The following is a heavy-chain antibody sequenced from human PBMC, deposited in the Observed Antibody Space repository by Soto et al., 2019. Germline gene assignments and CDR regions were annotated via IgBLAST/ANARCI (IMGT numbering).Heavy chain of an antibody. V-gene: IGHV5-51*01. D-gene: IGHD6-13*01. J-gene: IGHJ5*02. Sequence: GEALKISCKGSGYSFTSYWIGWVRQMPGKGLEWMGIIYPGDSDTRYSPPFQGQVTISADKSISTAYLQWSRLKASDTAMYYCARHISEWQQLGGRFDPWGQGTLVTVSS. CDR3: ARHISEWQQLGGRFDP. CDR2: IYPGDSDT. CDR1: GYSFTSYW.